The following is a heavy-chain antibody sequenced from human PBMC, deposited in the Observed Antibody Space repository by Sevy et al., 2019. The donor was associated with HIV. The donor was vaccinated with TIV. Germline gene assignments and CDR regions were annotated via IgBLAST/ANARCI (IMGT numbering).Heavy chain of an antibody. V-gene: IGHV4-39*01. CDR1: GGSISSSSYY. Sequence: SETLSLTCTVSGGSISSSSYYWGWIRQPPGKGLEWIGSIYYSGSTYYNPSLKSRVTISVDTSKNQFSLKLSSVTAADTAVHYCASSTLYGFYHFYYWGQGTLVTFSS. CDR2: IYYSGST. CDR3: ASSTLYGFYHFYY. J-gene: IGHJ4*02. D-gene: IGHD3-10*01.